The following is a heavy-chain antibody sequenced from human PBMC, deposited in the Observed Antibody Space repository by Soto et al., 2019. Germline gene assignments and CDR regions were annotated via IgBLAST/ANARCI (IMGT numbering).Heavy chain of an antibody. V-gene: IGHV4-39*01. CDR1: GGSISSSSSY. D-gene: IGHD1-26*01. J-gene: IGHJ5*02. Sequence: SETLSLTCIVSGGSISSSSSYWGWIRQPPGKGLEWIGSIYYSGNTYYTPSLKSRVTISGDTSKNQFSLKLNSVTAADTAVYYCARREADRWFDPWGQGTLVTVSS. CDR3: ARREADRWFDP. CDR2: IYYSGNT.